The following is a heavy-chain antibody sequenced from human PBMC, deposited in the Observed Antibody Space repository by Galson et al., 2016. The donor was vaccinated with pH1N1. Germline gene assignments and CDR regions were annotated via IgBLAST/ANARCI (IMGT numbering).Heavy chain of an antibody. CDR2: IDPSDGTT. CDR1: GYSVTRYY. J-gene: IGHJ4*02. CDR3: ARRYYFDY. V-gene: IGHV1-46*01. Sequence: SVKVSCKAAGYSVTRYYMHWVRQAPGQGLEWMGIIDPSDGTTTYSQKFQGRIIQTRDTSTNSVHMELTTLRPDDTAVYYCARRYYFDYWGQGTLLTVSS.